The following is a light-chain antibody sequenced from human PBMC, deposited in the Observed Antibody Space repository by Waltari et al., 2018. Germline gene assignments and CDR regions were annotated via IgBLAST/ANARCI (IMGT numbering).Light chain of an antibody. CDR2: SNN. J-gene: IGLJ1*01. Sequence: QSVLTQPPSASGTPGQRVTISCSGSPSNIGRNTVNWYQQFPGPAPPLLSYSNNQRPSGVPDRFSASKSGTSASLAISGLYYEDEADYYCAAWDYSLNYVFGSGTKVTVL. CDR3: AAWDYSLNYV. CDR1: PSNIGRNT. V-gene: IGLV1-44*01.